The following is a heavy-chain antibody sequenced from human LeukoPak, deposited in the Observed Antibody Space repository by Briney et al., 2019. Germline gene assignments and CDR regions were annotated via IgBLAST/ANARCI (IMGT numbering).Heavy chain of an antibody. V-gene: IGHV3-48*04. CDR3: ARFDVAAASRRYFDY. J-gene: IGHJ4*02. D-gene: IGHD6-13*01. CDR1: GFTFSSYS. CDR2: ISSSSSTI. Sequence: GGSLRLSCAASGFTFSSYSMNWVRQAPGKGLEWVSYISSSSSTIYYADSVKGRFTISRDNAKNSLYLQMNSLRAEDTAVYYCARFDVAAASRRYFDYWGQGTLVTVSS.